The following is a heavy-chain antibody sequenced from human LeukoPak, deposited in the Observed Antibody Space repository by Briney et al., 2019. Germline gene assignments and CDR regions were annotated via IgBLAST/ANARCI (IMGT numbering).Heavy chain of an antibody. V-gene: IGHV1-58*02. CDR1: GFTFTSSA. Sequence: SVKVSCKASGFTFTSSAMQWVRQARGQRLEWIGWIVVGSGNTNYAQKFQERVTITRDMSTSTAYMELSSLRSEDTAVYYCAADIAVAGTKAFGIWGQGTMVTVSS. CDR3: AADIAVAGTKAFGI. CDR2: IVVGSGNT. D-gene: IGHD6-19*01. J-gene: IGHJ3*02.